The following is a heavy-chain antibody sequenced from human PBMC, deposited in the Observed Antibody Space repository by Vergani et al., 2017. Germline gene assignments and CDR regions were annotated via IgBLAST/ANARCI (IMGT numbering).Heavy chain of an antibody. CDR1: GDSVSSNSAA. V-gene: IGHV6-1*01. Sequence: QVQLQQSGPGLVKPSQSLSLSCAISGDSVSSNSAAWNWLRQSPWIGLVWLVSTYYRSKWYNDYAVSVKSRITINPDTSKNQISLQLNAVTPEDTAVYYCARDLTETIDYWGQGTLVTVSS. J-gene: IGHJ4*02. CDR2: TYYRSKWYN. CDR3: ARDLTETIDY.